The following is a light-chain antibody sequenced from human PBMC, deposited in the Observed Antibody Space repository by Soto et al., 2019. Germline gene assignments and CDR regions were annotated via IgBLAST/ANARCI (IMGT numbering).Light chain of an antibody. CDR2: DVT. J-gene: IGLJ1*01. Sequence: QSVLTQPASVSGSPGQSITISCTGTSSDVGGYNYVSWYQQHPGKAPKLIIYDVTNRPSGVSDRFSGSKSGNTASLPISGLQAEDGTDYYCSSYTSSSTPFVFGTGTKLTVL. CDR3: SSYTSSSTPFV. V-gene: IGLV2-14*03. CDR1: SSDVGGYNY.